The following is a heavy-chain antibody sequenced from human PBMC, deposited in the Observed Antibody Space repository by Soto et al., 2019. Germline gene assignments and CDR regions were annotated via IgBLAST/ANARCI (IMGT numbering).Heavy chain of an antibody. D-gene: IGHD2-15*01. CDR1: GYTFTDYD. Sequence: QEQLVQSGAEVKKPGASVKVSCKTSGYTFTDYDINWVRQAAGQGLEWIGWMNPNSGETGYAQKLQARVTMTKSTSLSTAYLELSGLRSEDTAVYYCARVAVAARPRWYNWFDPWGQGTLVTVSS. J-gene: IGHJ5*02. CDR2: MNPNSGET. V-gene: IGHV1-8*01. CDR3: ARVAVAARPRWYNWFDP.